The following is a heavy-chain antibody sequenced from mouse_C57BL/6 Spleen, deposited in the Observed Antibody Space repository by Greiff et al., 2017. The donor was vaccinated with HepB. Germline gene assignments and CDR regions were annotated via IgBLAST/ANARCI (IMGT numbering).Heavy chain of an antibody. D-gene: IGHD1-1*01. CDR2: INYDGSST. V-gene: IGHV5-16*01. CDR3: ARDHYYGSSYAMDY. J-gene: IGHJ4*01. Sequence: EVQRVESEGGLVQPGSSMKLSCTASGFTFSDYYMAWVRQVPEKGLEWVANINYDGSSTYYLDSLKSRFIISRDNAKNILYLQMSSLKSEDTATYYCARDHYYGSSYAMDYWGQGTSVTVSS. CDR1: GFTFSDYY.